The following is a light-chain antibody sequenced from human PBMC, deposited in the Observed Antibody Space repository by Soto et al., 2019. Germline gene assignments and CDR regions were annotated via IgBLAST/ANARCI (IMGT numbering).Light chain of an antibody. V-gene: IGKV1-39*01. CDR1: QSISSY. J-gene: IGKJ4*01. CDR3: QQIYSAPLT. CDR2: AAS. Sequence: DIQMTQSPSSLSASVGDGVTITCRASQSISSYLNWYQQKPGKAPKLLIYAASSLQSGVPSRFSGSGSETEFTLSISSLQPEDFATYFCQQIYSAPLTFGGGTKVDIK.